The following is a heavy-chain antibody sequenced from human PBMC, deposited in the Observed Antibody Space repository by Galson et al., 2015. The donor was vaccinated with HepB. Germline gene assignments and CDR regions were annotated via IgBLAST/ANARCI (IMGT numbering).Heavy chain of an antibody. CDR1: GYTFTSYG. CDR3: ARVKGYDSSGYYDY. Sequence: SVKVSCKASGYTFTSYGISWVRQAPGQGLEWMGWISAYNGNTNYAQKLQGRVTMTTDTSTSTAYMELRSLRSDDTAVYYCARVKGYDSSGYYDYWGQGTLVTVSS. D-gene: IGHD3-22*01. V-gene: IGHV1-18*01. J-gene: IGHJ4*02. CDR2: ISAYNGNT.